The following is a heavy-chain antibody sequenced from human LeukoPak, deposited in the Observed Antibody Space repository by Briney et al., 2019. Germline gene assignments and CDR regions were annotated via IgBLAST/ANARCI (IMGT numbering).Heavy chain of an antibody. V-gene: IGHV6-1*01. D-gene: IGHD6-19*01. Sequence: SQTLSLTCAISGDSVSSNSAAWNWIRQSPSRGLEWLGRTYYRSKWYNDYAVSVKSRITINPDTSKNQFSLQLNSVTPEDTAVYYCARDSTIAVAGTAYYYYGMDVWGQGTTVTVSS. J-gene: IGHJ6*02. CDR2: TYYRSKWYN. CDR1: GDSVSSNSAA. CDR3: ARDSTIAVAGTAYYYYGMDV.